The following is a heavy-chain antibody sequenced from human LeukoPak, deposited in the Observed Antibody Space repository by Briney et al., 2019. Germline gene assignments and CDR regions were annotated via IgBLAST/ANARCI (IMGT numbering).Heavy chain of an antibody. CDR2: FDPEDGET. D-gene: IGHD3-9*01. Sequence: ASVKVSCKASGYTLTELSMHWVRQAPGKGIEWMGGFDPEDGETIYAQKFQGRVTMTEDTSTDTAYMELSSLRSEDTAVYYCATDRTMGLRYFDWLFRYWGQGTLVTVSS. CDR1: GYTLTELS. V-gene: IGHV1-24*01. J-gene: IGHJ4*02. CDR3: ATDRTMGLRYFDWLFRY.